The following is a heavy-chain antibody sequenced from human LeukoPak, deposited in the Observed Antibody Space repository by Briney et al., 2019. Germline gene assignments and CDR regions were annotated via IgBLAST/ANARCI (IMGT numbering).Heavy chain of an antibody. V-gene: IGHV3-7*01. CDR3: ASEGGATSGWFDP. J-gene: IGHJ5*02. Sequence: GGSLRLSCAASKFTFSSYWMSWVRQAPGKGLEWVANIKQDGSEKYYVDSVKGRFTISRDNAKNSLYLQMNSLRAEDTAVYCCASEGGATSGWFDPRGQGTLVTVSS. CDR2: IKQDGSEK. CDR1: KFTFSSYW. D-gene: IGHD1-26*01.